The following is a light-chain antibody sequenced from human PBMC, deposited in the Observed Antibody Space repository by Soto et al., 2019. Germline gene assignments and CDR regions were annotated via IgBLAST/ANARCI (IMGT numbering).Light chain of an antibody. V-gene: IGKV3-20*01. J-gene: IGKJ1*01. Sequence: EVVLTQSPGTLSLSPGERSTLSCMASQSVTNNYLAWYQQRAGVAPRLLIYGASTRTAGIPDRFTGSGSGTDFTLTISRLEPEDFAVYYCQQYGTSRTFGQGTKVDI. CDR2: GAS. CDR3: QQYGTSRT. CDR1: QSVTNNY.